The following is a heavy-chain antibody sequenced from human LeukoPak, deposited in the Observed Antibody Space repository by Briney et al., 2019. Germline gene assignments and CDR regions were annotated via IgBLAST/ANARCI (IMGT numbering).Heavy chain of an antibody. V-gene: IGHV3-66*02. CDR1: GFTVSSNY. Sequence: PGGSLRLSCAASGFTVSSNYMSWVRQAPGKGLEWVSVIYSGGSTYYADSAKGRFTISRDNSKNTLYLQMNSLRAEDTAVYYCARVAGDSSGYLFDYWGQGTLVTVSS. D-gene: IGHD3-22*01. J-gene: IGHJ4*02. CDR2: IYSGGST. CDR3: ARVAGDSSGYLFDY.